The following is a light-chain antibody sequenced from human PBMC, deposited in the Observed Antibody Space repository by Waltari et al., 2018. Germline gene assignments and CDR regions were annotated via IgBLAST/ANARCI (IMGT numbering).Light chain of an antibody. V-gene: IGKV3-20*01. CDR3: QQYGSSIMYT. J-gene: IGKJ2*01. CDR1: QSLTKKY. Sequence: ILLTQSPATLSFSPGERATLPCRASQSLTKKYLAWYQQKPGQAPRLLVYGASSRAAGIPDRFSGSGSGTDFTLTISRLEPEDFAVYYCQQYGSSIMYTFGQGTKLEIK. CDR2: GAS.